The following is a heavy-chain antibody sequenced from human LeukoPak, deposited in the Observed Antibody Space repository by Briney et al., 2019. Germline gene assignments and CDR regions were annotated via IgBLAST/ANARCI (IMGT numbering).Heavy chain of an antibody. D-gene: IGHD1-26*01. Sequence: GGSLRLSCAASGFTFSSYAMSWVRQAPGKGLEWVSAISGSGGSTYYADSVTGRFTISRDNSKTTLYLQMNSLRAEDTAVYYCARDHGNRYYYYMDVWGKGTTVTVSS. V-gene: IGHV3-23*01. CDR3: ARDHGNRYYYYMDV. CDR2: ISGSGGST. J-gene: IGHJ6*03. CDR1: GFTFSSYA.